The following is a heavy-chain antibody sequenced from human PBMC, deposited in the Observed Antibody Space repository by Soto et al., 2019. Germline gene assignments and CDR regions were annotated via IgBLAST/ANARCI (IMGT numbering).Heavy chain of an antibody. J-gene: IGHJ4*02. CDR3: ARGTAYYDILTGYLDY. D-gene: IGHD3-9*01. V-gene: IGHV1-18*04. CDR1: GYTFTSYG. CDR2: ISAYNGNT. Sequence: ASVKVSCKASGYTFTSYGISWVRQAPGQGLEWMGWISAYNGNTNYAQKLQGRVTMTTDTSTSTAYMELRSLRSDGTAVYYCARGTAYYDILTGYLDYWGLGTLVTVSS.